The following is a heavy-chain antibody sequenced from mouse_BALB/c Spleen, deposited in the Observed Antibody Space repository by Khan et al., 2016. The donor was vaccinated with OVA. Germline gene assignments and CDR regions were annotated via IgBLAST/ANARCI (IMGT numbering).Heavy chain of an antibody. J-gene: IGHJ2*01. CDR1: GYTFSSYW. CDR3: ARDRVDY. Sequence: QVQLKQSGAEQVKPWPSVKMSCKTSGYTFSSYWMHWVQQRPGQDLECIGYINPTSGYTEYNENFKDKATLSADNSSSTAYMLLTSLTSDTSAVLYGARDRVDYWSQGTTLTVSS. V-gene: IGHV1-7*01. CDR2: INPTSGYT.